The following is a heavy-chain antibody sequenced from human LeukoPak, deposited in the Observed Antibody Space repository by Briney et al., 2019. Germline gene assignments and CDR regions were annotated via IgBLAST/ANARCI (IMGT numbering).Heavy chain of an antibody. CDR3: AKDRKIRGVTAFDY. D-gene: IGHD3-10*01. Sequence: GGSLRLSCAASGFTFSSYAMSWVRQAPGKGLEWVSGIGGSDGSTFYADSVKGRFTISRDNSKNTLFLQMNSLRAEDTAVYYCAKDRKIRGVTAFDYWGQGTLVTVSS. V-gene: IGHV3-23*01. CDR1: GFTFSSYA. J-gene: IGHJ4*02. CDR2: IGGSDGST.